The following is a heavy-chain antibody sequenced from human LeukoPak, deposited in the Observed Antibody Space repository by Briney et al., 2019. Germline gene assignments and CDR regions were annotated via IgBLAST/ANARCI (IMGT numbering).Heavy chain of an antibody. Sequence: SETLSLTCAVSGGSISSSNWWSWVRQPPGKGLEWIGEIYHSGSTNYNPSLKSRVTISVDKSKNQFSLKLSSVTAADTAVYYCARVACSGGSCFVGFLDYWGQGTLVTVSS. D-gene: IGHD2-15*01. CDR2: IYHSGST. J-gene: IGHJ4*02. CDR1: GGSISSSNW. V-gene: IGHV4-4*02. CDR3: ARVACSGGSCFVGFLDY.